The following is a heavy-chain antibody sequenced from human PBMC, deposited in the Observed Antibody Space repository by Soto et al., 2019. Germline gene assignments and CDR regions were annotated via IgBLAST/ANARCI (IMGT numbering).Heavy chain of an antibody. Sequence: SETLSLTCTVSGGSISSYYWSWIRQPPGKGLEWIGYIYYSGSTNYNPSLKSRVTISVDTSKNQFSLKLSSVTAADTAVYYCARRASGYDTYYYYYYMDVWGKGTTVTVSS. J-gene: IGHJ6*03. CDR3: ARRASGYDTYYYYYYMDV. V-gene: IGHV4-59*08. CDR1: GGSISSYY. D-gene: IGHD5-12*01. CDR2: IYYSGST.